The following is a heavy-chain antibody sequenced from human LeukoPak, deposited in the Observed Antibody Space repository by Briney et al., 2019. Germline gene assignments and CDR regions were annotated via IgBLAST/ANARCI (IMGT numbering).Heavy chain of an antibody. J-gene: IGHJ6*02. CDR2: INSDGSST. CDR1: GCTFSSYW. V-gene: IGHV3-74*01. CDR3: ASLGADLEWLLQDHYYYGMDV. D-gene: IGHD3-3*01. Sequence: TGRSLRLSCAAFGCTFSSYWMHWFRQAPGKGMVWVSRINSDGSSTSYADSVKGRFTISRDNAKNTLYLQMNSLRAEDTAVYYCASLGADLEWLLQDHYYYGMDVWGQGTTVTVSS.